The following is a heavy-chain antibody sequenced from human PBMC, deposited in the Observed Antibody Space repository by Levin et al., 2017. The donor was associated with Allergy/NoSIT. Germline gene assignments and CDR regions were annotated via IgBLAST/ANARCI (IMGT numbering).Heavy chain of an antibody. V-gene: IGHV4-30-2*01. CDR3: ARGGRYYYGSGSYYWFDP. CDR1: GGSISSGGYS. CDR2: IYHSGST. J-gene: IGHJ5*02. Sequence: SETLSLTCAVSGGSISSGGYSWSWIRQPPGKGLEWIGYIYHSGSTYYNPSLKSRVTISVDRSKNQFSLKLSSVTAADTAVYYCARGGRYYYGSGSYYWFDPWGQGTLVTVSS. D-gene: IGHD3-10*01.